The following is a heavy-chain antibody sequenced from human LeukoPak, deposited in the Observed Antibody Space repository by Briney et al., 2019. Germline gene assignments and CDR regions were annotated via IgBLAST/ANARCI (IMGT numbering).Heavy chain of an antibody. Sequence: GASVKVSCKASGYTFTGYYMHWMRQAPGQGLEWMGWINPNSGGTNYAQKFQGRVTMTRDTSISTAYMELSRLRSDDTAVYYCARDWLLSSGLDYWGQGTLVTVSS. D-gene: IGHD6-19*01. J-gene: IGHJ4*02. CDR2: INPNSGGT. V-gene: IGHV1-2*02. CDR3: ARDWLLSSGLDY. CDR1: GYTFTGYY.